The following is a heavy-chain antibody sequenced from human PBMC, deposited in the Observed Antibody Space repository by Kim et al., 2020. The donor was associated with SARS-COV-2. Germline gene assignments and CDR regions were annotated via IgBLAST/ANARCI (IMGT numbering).Heavy chain of an antibody. Sequence: SETLSLTCTVSGVSISNYYWSWVRQPPGRGLEWIAYIYHSGSANYNPSLKSRVTISVDTSRNQFSLKLSSVTAADTAVYYCACYKYGSRFDYWGQGALVTVSS. CDR1: GVSISNYY. J-gene: IGHJ4*02. CDR3: ACYKYGSRFDY. D-gene: IGHD3-10*01. V-gene: IGHV4-59*01. CDR2: IYHSGSA.